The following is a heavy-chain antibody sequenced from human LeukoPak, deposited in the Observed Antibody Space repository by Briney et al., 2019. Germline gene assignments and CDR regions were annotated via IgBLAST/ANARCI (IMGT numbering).Heavy chain of an antibody. CDR3: AREPTYSSSLDY. D-gene: IGHD6-6*01. CDR2: TYSSGTT. CDR1: KFTFSHYG. J-gene: IGHJ4*02. Sequence: GGSLRLSCTASKFTFSHYGMQWVRQAPGKGLEYISVTYSSGTTYYADSVRDRFTISRDNSRNTLYLQMNSLRPEDTAVYYCAREPTYSSSLDYWGQGTLVTVSS. V-gene: IGHV3-53*01.